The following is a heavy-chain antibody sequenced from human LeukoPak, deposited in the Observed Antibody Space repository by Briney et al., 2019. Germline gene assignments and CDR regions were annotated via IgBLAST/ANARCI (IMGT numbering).Heavy chain of an antibody. CDR2: IYYSGST. V-gene: IGHV4-38-2*01. D-gene: IGHD1-26*01. CDR1: GFTFSDYY. Sequence: GSLRLSCAASGFTFSDYYMSWIRQAPGKGLEWIGSIYYSGSTYYNPSLKSRVTISVDTSKNQFSLKLSSVTAADTAVYYCARTGSYSLRYYYYMDVWGKGTTVTVSS. J-gene: IGHJ6*03. CDR3: ARTGSYSLRYYYYMDV.